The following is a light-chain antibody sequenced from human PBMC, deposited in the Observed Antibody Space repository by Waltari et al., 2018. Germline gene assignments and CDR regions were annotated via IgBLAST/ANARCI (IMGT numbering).Light chain of an antibody. CDR3: CSFTGTWV. V-gene: IGLV2-11*01. J-gene: IGLJ3*02. Sequence: QSALTQPRSVSGSPGQSVTISCTATGSHVADFKLVSWYQQHPGEAPKLVIYDVTERPSGVPSRFSGSKSGNSASLTVSGLQAEDEAVYYCCSFTGTWVFGGGTKLTVL. CDR2: DVT. CDR1: GSHVADFKL.